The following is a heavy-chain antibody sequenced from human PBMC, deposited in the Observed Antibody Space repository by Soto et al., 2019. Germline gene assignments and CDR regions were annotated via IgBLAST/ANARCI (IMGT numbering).Heavy chain of an antibody. V-gene: IGHV1-69*02. J-gene: IGHJ5*02. CDR1: GGTFSSYT. D-gene: IGHD3-10*01. CDR3: ARGVGSGSYYNQYNWFDP. CDR2: IIPILGIA. Sequence: SVKVSCKASGGTFSSYTISWVRQAPGQGLEWMGRIIPILGIANYAQKFQGRVTITADKSTSTAYMELRSLRSEDTAVYYCARGVGSGSYYNQYNWFDPWGQGTLVTVSS.